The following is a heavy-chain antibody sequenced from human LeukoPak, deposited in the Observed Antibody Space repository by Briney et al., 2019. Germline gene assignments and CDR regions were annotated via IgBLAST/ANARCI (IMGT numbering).Heavy chain of an antibody. D-gene: IGHD6-13*01. J-gene: IGHJ4*02. CDR2: IKKDGTEK. Sequence: SGGSLRLSCAASRFTFSTYWMSWVRQAPGKGLEWVANIKKDGTEKYYVDSVKGRFTISRDNAKNSLYLQMNSLRAEDTAVYYCTRDVGAAGYWGQGTLVTVSS. V-gene: IGHV3-7*05. CDR1: RFTFSTYW. CDR3: TRDVGAAGY.